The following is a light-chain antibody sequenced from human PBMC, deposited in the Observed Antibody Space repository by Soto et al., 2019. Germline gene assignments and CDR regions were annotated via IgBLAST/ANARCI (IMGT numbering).Light chain of an antibody. CDR3: QQVTIYPST. Sequence: AIRMTQSPSSLSASTGDRVTITCRASQGISSYLAWYQQKPGKAPKLLIYAASTLQSGVPSRFSGSGSGTDFTLSISSLQPEDFATYYCQQVTIYPSTFGGGTKVDI. CDR2: AAS. CDR1: QGISSY. V-gene: IGKV1-8*01. J-gene: IGKJ4*01.